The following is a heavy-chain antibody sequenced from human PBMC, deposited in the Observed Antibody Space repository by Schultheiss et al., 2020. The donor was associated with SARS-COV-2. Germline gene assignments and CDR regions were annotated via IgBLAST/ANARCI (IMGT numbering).Heavy chain of an antibody. CDR1: GGSISSYY. D-gene: IGHD3-16*02. CDR3: ARADYVWGSYREPDAFDI. J-gene: IGHJ3*02. CDR2: IYYSGST. V-gene: IGHV4-59*12. Sequence: SETLSLTCAVSGGSISSYYWSWIRQPPGKGLEWIGYIYYSGSTNYNPSLKSRVTISVDTSKNQFSLKLSSVTAADTAVYYCARADYVWGSYREPDAFDIWGQGTMVTVSS.